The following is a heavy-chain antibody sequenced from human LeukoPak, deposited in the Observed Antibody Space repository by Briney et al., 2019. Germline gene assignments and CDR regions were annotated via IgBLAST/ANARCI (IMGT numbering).Heavy chain of an antibody. V-gene: IGHV3-15*01. Sequence: PGGALRLSCAASGFTFSNAWMSWVRQAPGKGLEWVGRIKSKTDGGTPDYAAPVRGRFTISRDDSKDTLYLQMNSLKTEETAVYYCTTEFYGAYNYWGQGTLSTVSS. CDR2: IKSKTDGGTP. D-gene: IGHD4-17*01. CDR1: GFTFSNAW. J-gene: IGHJ4*02. CDR3: TTEFYGAYNY.